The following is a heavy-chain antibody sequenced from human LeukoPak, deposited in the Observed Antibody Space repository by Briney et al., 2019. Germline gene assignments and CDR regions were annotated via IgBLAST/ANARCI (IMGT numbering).Heavy chain of an antibody. Sequence: GGSLRLSCAASGFTFSSYGMSWVRQAPGKGLEWVSAISGSGGSTYYADSVKGRFTISRDNSKNTLYLQMNSLRAEGTAVYYCAKEIYLGSGSYFDYWGQGTLVTVSS. CDR1: GFTFSSYG. CDR2: ISGSGGST. J-gene: IGHJ4*02. CDR3: AKEIYLGSGSYFDY. D-gene: IGHD3-10*01. V-gene: IGHV3-23*01.